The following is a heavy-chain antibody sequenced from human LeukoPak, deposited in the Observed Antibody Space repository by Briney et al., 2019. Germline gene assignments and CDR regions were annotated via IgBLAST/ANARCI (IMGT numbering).Heavy chain of an antibody. V-gene: IGHV3-23*01. CDR1: GGSISSSSYY. Sequence: ETLSLTCTVSGGSISSSSYYWGWIRQPPGKGLEWVSAISGSGGSTYYADSVKGRFTISRDNSKNTLYLQMNSLRAEDTAVYYCARDWGIYCSGGSCYGGLLNYWGQGTLVTVSS. CDR2: ISGSGGST. D-gene: IGHD2-15*01. CDR3: ARDWGIYCSGGSCYGGLLNY. J-gene: IGHJ4*02.